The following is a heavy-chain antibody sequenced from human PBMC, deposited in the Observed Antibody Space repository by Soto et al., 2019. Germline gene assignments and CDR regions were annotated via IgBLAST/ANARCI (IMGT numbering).Heavy chain of an antibody. CDR2: IYYSGST. V-gene: IGHV4-59*08. CDR3: ASAYYYDSSGYYYLGY. Sequence: SETLSLTCTVSGGSISSYYWSWIRQPPGKGLEWIGYIYYSGSTNYNPSLKSRVTISVDTSKNQFSLKLSSVTAADTAVYYCASAYYYDSSGYYYLGYWGQGTLVTVSS. CDR1: GGSISSYY. J-gene: IGHJ4*02. D-gene: IGHD3-22*01.